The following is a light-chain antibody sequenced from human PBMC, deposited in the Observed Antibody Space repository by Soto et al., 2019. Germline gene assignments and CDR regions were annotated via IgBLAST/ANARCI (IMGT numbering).Light chain of an antibody. CDR2: DVS. V-gene: IGLV2-14*01. CDR1: SSDIGGYNY. J-gene: IGLJ1*01. Sequence: QSALTQPASVSGSPGQSITISCTGTSSDIGGYNYVPWYQQHPGKAPKLMIYDVSNRPSGVPNRFSGSKSGNTASLTISGLQAEDEADYYCSSYKSSSTLHVFGTGTKLTVL. CDR3: SSYKSSSTLHV.